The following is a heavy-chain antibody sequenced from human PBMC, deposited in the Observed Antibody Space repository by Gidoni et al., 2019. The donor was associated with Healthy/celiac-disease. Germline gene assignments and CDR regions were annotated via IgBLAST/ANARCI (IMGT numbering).Heavy chain of an antibody. CDR3: ARVAGYCSSTSCYKALGY. CDR2: IIPIFGTA. J-gene: IGHJ4*02. D-gene: IGHD2-2*02. Sequence: QLQLVPAGAEGKKPGSSVKASCKASGGTFSTAAISWVRQAPGQGLEWMGGIIPIFGTANYAQKFQGRVTITADESTSTAYMELSSLRSEDTAVYYCARVAGYCSSTSCYKALGYWGQGTLVTVSS. CDR1: GGTFSTAA. V-gene: IGHV1-69*01.